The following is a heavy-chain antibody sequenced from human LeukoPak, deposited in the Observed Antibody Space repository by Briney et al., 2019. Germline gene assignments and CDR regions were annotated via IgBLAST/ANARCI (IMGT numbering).Heavy chain of an antibody. CDR2: ISSSGGST. V-gene: IGHV3-23*01. Sequence: PGGSLRLSCAASGFTLSSYAMSWVRQAPGKGLQWVSGISSSGGSTYYVDSVKGRFTISRDNSKNTLYLQMNSLTAEDTAVYYCAKVRWGSDNALDSWGQGTLVTGSS. D-gene: IGHD3-16*01. CDR3: AKVRWGSDNALDS. J-gene: IGHJ4*02. CDR1: GFTLSSYA.